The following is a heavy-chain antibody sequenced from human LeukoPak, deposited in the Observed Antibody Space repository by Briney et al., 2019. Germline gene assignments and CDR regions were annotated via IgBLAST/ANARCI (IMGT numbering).Heavy chain of an antibody. CDR3: AKCSASYDNDAFDV. CDR2: ISGGGAKT. Sequence: GGSLRLSCAASGFTFDSYAMNWVRQAPGKGLEWVSFISGGGAKTRYADSVKGQFTISRDNSKNTLYLQMNILRPEDTAIYYCAKCSASYDNDAFDVWGQGTMVSASS. CDR1: GFTFDSYA. D-gene: IGHD3-10*02. J-gene: IGHJ3*01. V-gene: IGHV3-23*01.